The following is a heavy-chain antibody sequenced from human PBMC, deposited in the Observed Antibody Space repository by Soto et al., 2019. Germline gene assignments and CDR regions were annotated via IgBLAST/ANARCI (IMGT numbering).Heavy chain of an antibody. Sequence: EVQLVESGGGLVQPGGSLRLSCAASGFTFSSYWMHWVRQAPGKGLVWVSRINSDGSSTSYADSVKGRFTISRDNAKNTLYLQMNSLRAEDTAVYYCARANIVLVPAATIAFDIWGQGTMVTVSS. J-gene: IGHJ3*02. D-gene: IGHD2-2*01. CDR2: INSDGSST. V-gene: IGHV3-74*01. CDR3: ARANIVLVPAATIAFDI. CDR1: GFTFSSYW.